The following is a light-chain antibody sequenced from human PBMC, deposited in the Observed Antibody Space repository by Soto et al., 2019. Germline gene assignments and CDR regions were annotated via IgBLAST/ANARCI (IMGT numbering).Light chain of an antibody. J-gene: IGKJ1*01. V-gene: IGKV3-15*01. CDR2: GAS. Sequence: EIVMTQSPATLSVSPGERATLSCRASQALRSNLAWYQQKPGQAPRLLIFGASTRATGIPARFSGSGSGIEFTLTISSLQSEDFALYYCQQYNDWPLTFGQGTKVEIK. CDR3: QQYNDWPLT. CDR1: QALRSN.